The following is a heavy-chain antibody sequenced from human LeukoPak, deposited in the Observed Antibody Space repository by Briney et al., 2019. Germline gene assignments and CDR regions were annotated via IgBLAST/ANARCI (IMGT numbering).Heavy chain of an antibody. CDR1: GYTFTSYA. V-gene: IGHV1-3*01. CDR3: ARGGVTSSSWYRWFDP. D-gene: IGHD6-13*01. Sequence: GASVKVSCKASGYTFTSYAMHWVRQAPGQRLEWMGWINAGNGNTKYSQKFQGRVTITRDTSASTAYMELSSLRSEDTAVYYCARGGVTSSSWYRWFDPWGQGTLVTVSS. J-gene: IGHJ5*02. CDR2: INAGNGNT.